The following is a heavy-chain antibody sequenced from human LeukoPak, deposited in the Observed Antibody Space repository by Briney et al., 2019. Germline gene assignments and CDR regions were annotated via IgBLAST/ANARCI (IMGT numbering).Heavy chain of an antibody. Sequence: GGSLRLSCAASGFTFDDYAMHWVRQAPGKGLEWVSGISWNSGSIGYADSVKGRFTISRDNAKNSLYLQMNSLRAEDMALYYFAKGRMYYYGSGRRNDHHFDYWGQGTPVTVSS. CDR3: AKGRMYYYGSGRRNDHHFDY. D-gene: IGHD3-10*01. CDR2: ISWNSGSI. CDR1: GFTFDDYA. J-gene: IGHJ4*02. V-gene: IGHV3-9*03.